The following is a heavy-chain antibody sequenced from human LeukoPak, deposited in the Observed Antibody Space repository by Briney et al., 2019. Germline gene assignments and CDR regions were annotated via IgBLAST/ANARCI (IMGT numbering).Heavy chain of an antibody. V-gene: IGHV4-34*01. D-gene: IGHD3-3*01. CDR1: GGSFSGYY. J-gene: IGHJ5*02. Sequence: SETLSLTCAVYGGSFSGYYWSWIRQPPGKGLEWIGEINHSGSTNYNPSLKSRVTISADTSKNQFSLKLSSVTAADTAVYYCARGKRITILGVVKYNWFDPWGQGTLVTVSS. CDR2: INHSGST. CDR3: ARGKRITILGVVKYNWFDP.